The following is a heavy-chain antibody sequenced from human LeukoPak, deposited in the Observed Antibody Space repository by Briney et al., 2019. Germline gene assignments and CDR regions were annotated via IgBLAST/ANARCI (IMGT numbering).Heavy chain of an antibody. J-gene: IGHJ3*02. V-gene: IGHV3-74*01. CDR2: TNGDGTST. CDR1: GFTFSSYW. Sequence: GGSLRLSCVGSGFTFSSYWMHWVRQVPGKGLVWVSRTNGDGTSTIYADSVKGRFTISRDNAKNTLFLQMNSLRVEDTAVYYCARELSGLLDASDIWGQGTMVTVSS. D-gene: IGHD5-12*01. CDR3: ARELSGLLDASDI.